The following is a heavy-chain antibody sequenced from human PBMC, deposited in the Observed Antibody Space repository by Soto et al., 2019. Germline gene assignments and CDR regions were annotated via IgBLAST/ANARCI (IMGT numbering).Heavy chain of an antibody. J-gene: IGHJ3*02. Sequence: SETLSLTCAVYGGFFSGHYWSWIRQPPGKGLEWIGEINHSGSTNYNPSLKSRVNISVDTSKNQFSLKLSSVTAADTAVYYCARGGRGDIWGQGTMVTVSS. CDR1: GGFFSGHY. V-gene: IGHV4-34*01. D-gene: IGHD2-15*01. CDR2: INHSGST. CDR3: ARGGRGDI.